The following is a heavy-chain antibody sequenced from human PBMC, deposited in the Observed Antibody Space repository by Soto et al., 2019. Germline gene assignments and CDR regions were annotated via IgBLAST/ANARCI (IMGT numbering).Heavy chain of an antibody. J-gene: IGHJ1*01. V-gene: IGHV1-69*13. D-gene: IGHD3-22*01. Sequence: SVKVSCKASGGTFSSYAISWVRQAPGQGLEWMGGIIPIFGTANYAQKFQGRVTITADESTSTAYMELSSLRSEDTAVYYCAKFGGPGGVVVPNNHCCQGTAVTVS. CDR2: IIPIFGTA. CDR1: GGTFSSYA. CDR3: AKFGGPGGVVVPNNH.